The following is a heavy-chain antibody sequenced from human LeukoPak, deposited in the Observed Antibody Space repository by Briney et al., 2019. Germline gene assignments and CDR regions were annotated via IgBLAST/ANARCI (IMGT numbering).Heavy chain of an antibody. J-gene: IGHJ4*02. CDR1: GLTFVHIP. Sequence: PGRSLRLSCTASGLTFVHIPMSWAAQPQGKGLEGVGFIRSQAYGGKTEYAASVKGRFTISRDDSKSIAYLQINSLKTEDTAVYYCARDVGTTGKFDYWGQGTLVTVSS. V-gene: IGHV3-49*04. CDR2: IRSQAYGGKT. D-gene: IGHD1-26*01. CDR3: ARDVGTTGKFDY.